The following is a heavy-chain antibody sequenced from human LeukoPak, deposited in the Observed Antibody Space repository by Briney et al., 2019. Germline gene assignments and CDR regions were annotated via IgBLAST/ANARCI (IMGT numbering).Heavy chain of an antibody. D-gene: IGHD3-10*01. CDR1: GGTFISYS. CDR2: IIPIFGTA. CDR3: ARERYGSGSYYSYFDY. V-gene: IGHV1-69*01. Sequence: SVKVSCKASGGTFISYSISWVRQAPGQGREWMGGIIPIFGTANYAQKFQGRVTITADESTSTAYMELSSLRSEDTAVYYCARERYGSGSYYSYFDYWGQGTLVTVSS. J-gene: IGHJ4*02.